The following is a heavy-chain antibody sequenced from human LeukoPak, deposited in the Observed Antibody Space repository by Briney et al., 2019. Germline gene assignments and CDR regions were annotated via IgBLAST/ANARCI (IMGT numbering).Heavy chain of an antibody. V-gene: IGHV4-59*08. Sequence: PSETLSLTCTVSGGSISSYYWSWIRQPPGKGLEWIWYIYYSGSTNYNPSLKSRVTISVDTSKNQFSLKLSSVTAADTAVYYCARYLAPPGWFDPWGQGTLVTVSS. CDR3: ARYLAPPGWFDP. CDR2: IYYSGST. CDR1: GGSISSYY. J-gene: IGHJ5*02. D-gene: IGHD1-14*01.